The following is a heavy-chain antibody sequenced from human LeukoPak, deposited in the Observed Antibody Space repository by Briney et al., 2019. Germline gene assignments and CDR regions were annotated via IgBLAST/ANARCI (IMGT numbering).Heavy chain of an antibody. CDR1: GYTFTSYD. D-gene: IGHD6-6*01. CDR3: ARRYSSSSVRPRFWFDP. CDR2: MNPNSGNT. Sequence: ASVKVSCKASGYTFTSYDINWVRQATGQGLEWMGWMNPNSGNTGYAQKFQGRVTMTRNTSISTAYMELSSLRSEDTAVYYCARRYSSSSVRPRFWFDPWGQGTLVTASS. J-gene: IGHJ5*02. V-gene: IGHV1-8*01.